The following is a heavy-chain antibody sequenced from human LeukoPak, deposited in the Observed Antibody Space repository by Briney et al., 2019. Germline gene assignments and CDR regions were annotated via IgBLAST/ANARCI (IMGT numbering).Heavy chain of an antibody. CDR3: ARGLSDSSSSVYWFDP. CDR1: GGSISSGGYY. D-gene: IGHD6-6*01. Sequence: SETLSLTCTVSGGSISSGGYYWSWVRQPPGKGLEWIGYIYHSGSTYYNPSLKSRVTISVDRSKNQFSLKLSSVTAADTAVYYCARGLSDSSSSVYWFDPWGQGTLVTVSS. CDR2: IYHSGST. J-gene: IGHJ5*02. V-gene: IGHV4-30-2*01.